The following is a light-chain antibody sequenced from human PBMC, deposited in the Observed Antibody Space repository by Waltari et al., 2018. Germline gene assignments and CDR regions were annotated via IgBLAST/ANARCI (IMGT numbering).Light chain of an antibody. Sequence: QSVLTQPPPVSGAPGQRVTISCTGRSSNIGAGYDLHWYQQLPGTAPKLLIYGNSNRPSGVPDRFSGSKSGTSASLAITGLQAEDEADYYCQSYDSSLFWVFGGGTKLTVL. CDR1: SSNIGAGYD. J-gene: IGLJ3*02. CDR2: GNS. V-gene: IGLV1-40*01. CDR3: QSYDSSLFWV.